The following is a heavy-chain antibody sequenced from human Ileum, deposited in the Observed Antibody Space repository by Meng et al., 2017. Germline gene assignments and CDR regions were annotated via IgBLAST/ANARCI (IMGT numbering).Heavy chain of an antibody. J-gene: IGHJ3*01. V-gene: IGHV3-23*01. Sequence: GESLKISCAASGFSFSTYAMSWVRQAPGKGLEWVSGVYESNAYTNYADSVKGRFTISRDNSKNMVYLEMNNLRAEDTALYYCVRDRLWTQGWFQFVFSFEVWGRGTMAT. CDR3: VRDRLWTQGWFQFVFSFEV. CDR2: VYESNAYT. CDR1: GFSFSTYA. D-gene: IGHD5-18*01.